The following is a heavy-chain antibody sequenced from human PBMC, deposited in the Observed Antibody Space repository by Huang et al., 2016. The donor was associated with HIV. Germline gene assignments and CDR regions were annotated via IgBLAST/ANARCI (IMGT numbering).Heavy chain of an antibody. V-gene: IGHV3-9*01. CDR2: SRWNIGSK. Sequence: EVQLVESGGGLVQPGRSLRLSCAASGFTFDDYAMHWVRQVTGKGLEGVAGSRWNIGSKGYADSVNGRFTISRDNAKNSLYLQMNSLRAEDTALYYCAKDIKPTLYYGMDVWGQGTTVTVSS. CDR3: AKDIKPTLYYGMDV. CDR1: GFTFDDYA. J-gene: IGHJ6*02.